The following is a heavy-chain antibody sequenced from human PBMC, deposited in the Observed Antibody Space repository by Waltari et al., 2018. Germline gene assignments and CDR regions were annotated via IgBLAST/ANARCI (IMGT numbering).Heavy chain of an antibody. J-gene: IGHJ4*02. CDR1: GFTFSSYS. CDR3: TSTYSSTDLDFDY. V-gene: IGHV3-21*01. D-gene: IGHD6-13*01. CDR2: ISSSSSYI. Sequence: EVQLVESGGGLVKPGGSLRLSCAASGFTFSSYSMNWVRQAPGKGLEWVSSISSSSSYIYYADSVKGRFTISRDNAKNSLYLQMNSLRAEDTAVYYCTSTYSSTDLDFDYWGQGTLVTVSS.